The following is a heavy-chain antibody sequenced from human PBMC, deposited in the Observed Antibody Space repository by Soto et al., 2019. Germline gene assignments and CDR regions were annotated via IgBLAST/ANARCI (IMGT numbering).Heavy chain of an antibody. J-gene: IGHJ4*02. D-gene: IGHD2-15*01. CDR1: EFTFVTYA. CDR2: ISGSGGST. V-gene: IGHV3-23*01. CDR3: AKDWATGYCSGGSCKTRLDY. Sequence: GGSLRLSCAAFEFTFVTYAMNWVRQAPRKGLEWISAISGSGGSTYYADSVKGRFTISRDNSKNTLFLQMNSLRAEDTAVYYCAKDWATGYCSGGSCKTRLDYWGQGTLVTVSS.